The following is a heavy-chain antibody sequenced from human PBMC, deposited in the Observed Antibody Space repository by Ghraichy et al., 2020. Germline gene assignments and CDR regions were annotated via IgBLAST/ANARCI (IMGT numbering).Heavy chain of an antibody. V-gene: IGHV3-43D*03. CDR3: AKDMGRLGELADS. Sequence: GGSLRLSCEASGFNFKEFAMHWVRQAPGKGLEWVSFIGRDGDTAHYADSVKGRFTISRDNSKNFLYLHMNSLRPEDTALYYCAKDMGRLGELADSWGQGTPVTVSS. CDR2: IGRDGDTA. CDR1: GFNFKEFA. J-gene: IGHJ5*02. D-gene: IGHD3-16*01.